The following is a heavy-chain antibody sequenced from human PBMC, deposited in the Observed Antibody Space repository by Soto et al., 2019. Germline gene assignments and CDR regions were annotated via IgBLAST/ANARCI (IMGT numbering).Heavy chain of an antibody. CDR1: GFTFSSYS. CDR2: ISSSSSYI. J-gene: IGHJ4*02. V-gene: IGHV3-21*01. D-gene: IGHD2-15*01. Sequence: GGSLRLSCAASGFTFSSYSMNWVRQAPGKGLEWVSSISSSSSYIYYADSVKGRFTISRDNAKNSLYLQMNSLRAEDTAVYYCATISYCSGGSCYRNDYWGQGTLVTVSS. CDR3: ATISYCSGGSCYRNDY.